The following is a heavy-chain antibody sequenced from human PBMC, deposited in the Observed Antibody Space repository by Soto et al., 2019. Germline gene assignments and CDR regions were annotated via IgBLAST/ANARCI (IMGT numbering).Heavy chain of an antibody. Sequence: QVQLVESGGGVVQPGRSLRLSCAASGFTFSSYGMHWVRQAPGKGLEWVAVIWYDGSNKYYADSVKGRFTISRDNSKNTLYLQMNSLRAEDTAVYYCARGIPGDYPNAFDIWGQGTMVTVSS. CDR1: GFTFSSYG. CDR2: IWYDGSNK. V-gene: IGHV3-33*01. CDR3: ARGIPGDYPNAFDI. D-gene: IGHD4-17*01. J-gene: IGHJ3*02.